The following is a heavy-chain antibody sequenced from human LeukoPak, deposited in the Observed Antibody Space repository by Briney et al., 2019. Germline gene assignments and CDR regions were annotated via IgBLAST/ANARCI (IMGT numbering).Heavy chain of an antibody. CDR3: ARDSGYDSSGFYYGGFDP. CDR1: GGCFSSGAYY. D-gene: IGHD3-22*01. V-gene: IGHV4-31*03. J-gene: IGHJ5*02. Sequence: LQPLSLTCSVSGGCFSSGAYYWSWIRQLPGKGLEWIGYIHYSGSPYSNPSLKSRVSISVDTSKNQFSLKLSSVTAADTAVYYCARDSGYDSSGFYYGGFDPWGQGTLVTVSS. CDR2: IHYSGSP.